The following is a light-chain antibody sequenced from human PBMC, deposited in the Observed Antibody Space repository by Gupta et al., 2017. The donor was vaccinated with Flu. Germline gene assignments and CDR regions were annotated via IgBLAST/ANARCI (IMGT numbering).Light chain of an antibody. J-gene: IGKJ4*01. Sequence: GERATLSCRASQSVTSNLAWYQQKPGQAPRLLIHGASTRATNIPARFSGSGSGTEFTLTISSLQSEDFAVYFCQHDNDCPLTVVGGTKVDIK. V-gene: IGKV3-15*01. CDR1: QSVTSN. CDR2: GAS. CDR3: QHDNDCPLT.